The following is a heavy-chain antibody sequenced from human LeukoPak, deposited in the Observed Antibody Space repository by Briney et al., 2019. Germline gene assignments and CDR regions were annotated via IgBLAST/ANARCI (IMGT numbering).Heavy chain of an antibody. Sequence: ASVKVSCKVSGYTLTELSMHWVRQAPGKGLEWMGGFDPEDGETIYAQKFQGRVTMTEDTSTDTAYMELSSLRPEDTAVYYCATDEGTYYDSSGFGYWGQGTLVTVSS. CDR2: FDPEDGET. CDR3: ATDEGTYYDSSGFGY. CDR1: GYTLTELS. D-gene: IGHD3-22*01. J-gene: IGHJ4*02. V-gene: IGHV1-24*01.